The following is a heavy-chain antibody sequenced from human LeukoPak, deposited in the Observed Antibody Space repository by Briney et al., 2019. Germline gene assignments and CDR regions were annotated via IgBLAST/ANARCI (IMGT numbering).Heavy chain of an antibody. CDR1: GGSISSYY. CDR3: ARDLQSSGWYEALDY. Sequence: PSETLSLTCTVSGGSISSYYWSWIRQPPGKGLEWIGYIYYSGSTSYNPSLKSRVTISVDTSKNQFSLKLSSVTAADTAVYYCARDLQSSGWYEALDYWGQGTLVTVSS. J-gene: IGHJ4*02. CDR2: IYYSGST. D-gene: IGHD6-19*01. V-gene: IGHV4-59*01.